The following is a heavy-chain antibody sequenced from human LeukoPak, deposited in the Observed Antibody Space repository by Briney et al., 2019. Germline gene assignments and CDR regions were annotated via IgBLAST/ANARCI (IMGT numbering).Heavy chain of an antibody. CDR1: GFTLSSYW. J-gene: IGHJ4*02. CDR3: ARFRRYNCWSFDY. CDR2: IKQDGSEK. V-gene: IGHV3-7*01. Sequence: GGSLRLSCAASGFTLSSYWMSWVRQAPGKGLEWVANIKQDGSEKYYVDSVKGRFTISRDNAKNSLYLQMNSLRAEDTAVYYCARFRRYNCWSFDYWGQGALVTVSS. D-gene: IGHD1-1*01.